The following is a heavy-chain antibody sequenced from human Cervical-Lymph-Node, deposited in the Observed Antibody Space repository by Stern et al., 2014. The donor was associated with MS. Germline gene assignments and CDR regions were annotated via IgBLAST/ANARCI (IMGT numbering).Heavy chain of an antibody. D-gene: IGHD5-18*01. V-gene: IGHV3-23*04. CDR1: GLTFSTYA. CDR3: ASNPVNSFGFVYRYFDF. CDR2: ITVCGGST. J-gene: IGHJ4*02. Sequence: EVQLVESGGGLVQPGGPLRLSCAASGLTFSTYALSWVRQAPGKGLEWVSTITVCGGSTSSADSVRGRFTISRDNSKNTLYLHMSSLRAEDTAAYFCASNPVNSFGFVYRYFDFWGQGTLVTVSS.